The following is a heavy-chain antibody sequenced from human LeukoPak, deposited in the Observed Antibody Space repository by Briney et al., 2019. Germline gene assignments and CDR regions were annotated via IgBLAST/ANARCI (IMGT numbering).Heavy chain of an antibody. CDR3: ARPALGVYDSSGSYYEPFDY. CDR1: GFTFSDYY. J-gene: IGHJ4*02. CDR2: ISSSSSYT. Sequence: GGSLRLSCAASGFTFSDYYMSWIRQAPGKGLEWVSYISSSSSYTNYADSVKGRFTISRDNAKNSLYLQMNSLRDEDTAVYYCARPALGVYDSSGSYYEPFDYWGQGTLVTVSS. D-gene: IGHD3-22*01. V-gene: IGHV3-11*06.